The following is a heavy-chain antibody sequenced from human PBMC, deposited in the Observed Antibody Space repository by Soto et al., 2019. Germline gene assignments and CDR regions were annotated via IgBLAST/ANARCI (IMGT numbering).Heavy chain of an antibody. Sequence: SVKVSCKASGVTFSSYAISWVRQAPGQGLEWMGGIIPIFGTANYAQKFQGRVTITADESTSTAYMELSSLRSEDTAVYYCASPNIAARTSYYYYGMDVWGQGTTVTVSS. J-gene: IGHJ6*02. CDR1: GVTFSSYA. V-gene: IGHV1-69*13. D-gene: IGHD6-6*01. CDR3: ASPNIAARTSYYYYGMDV. CDR2: IIPIFGTA.